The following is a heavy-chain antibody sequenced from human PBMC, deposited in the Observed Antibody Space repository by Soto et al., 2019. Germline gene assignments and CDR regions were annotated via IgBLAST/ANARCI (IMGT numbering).Heavy chain of an antibody. J-gene: IGHJ6*02. D-gene: IGHD4-17*01. CDR3: ARDQTDGDSPFGMDV. CDR1: GFSFSRYA. Sequence: QVQLVESGGGVVQPGRSLRLSCVVSGFSFSRYAMHWVRQAPGKGLVRVAHISYEESNKYYADSVKGRLTISKDNYNNPVYLQMNSLTAEDTAVYYCARDQTDGDSPFGMDVWGQGTTVTVSS. V-gene: IGHV3-30-3*01. CDR2: ISYEESNK.